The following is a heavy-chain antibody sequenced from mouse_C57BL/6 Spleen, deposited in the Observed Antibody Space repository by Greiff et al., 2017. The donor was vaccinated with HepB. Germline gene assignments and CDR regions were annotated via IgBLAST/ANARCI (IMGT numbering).Heavy chain of an antibody. CDR1: GYTFTSYW. CDR2: IDPSDSYT. J-gene: IGHJ3*01. CDR3: ARRDTGTFAY. D-gene: IGHD4-1*01. V-gene: IGHV1-59*01. Sequence: VQLQQPGAELVRPGTSVKLSCKASGYTFTSYWMHWVKQRPGQGLEWIGVIDPSDSYTNYNQKFKGKATLTVDTSSSTAYMQLSSLTSEDSAVYYCARRDTGTFAYWGQGTLVTVSA.